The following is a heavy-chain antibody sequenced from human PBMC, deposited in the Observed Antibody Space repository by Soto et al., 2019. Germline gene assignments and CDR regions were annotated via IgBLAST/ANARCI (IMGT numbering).Heavy chain of an antibody. Sequence: EVYLVESGGGLVKPGGALRLSCAASGFTFSDARTSWVRQAPGKGLEWVGRIKSKTDGGTRDYAAPVKGRVTISRDDSKNTLYLQMNSLKTEDTAVYYCTCLHYDILTGSKWHYFDYWGQGTLVTVSS. CDR2: IKSKTDGGTR. V-gene: IGHV3-15*01. J-gene: IGHJ4*02. CDR1: GFTFSDAR. CDR3: TCLHYDILTGSKWHYFDY. D-gene: IGHD3-9*01.